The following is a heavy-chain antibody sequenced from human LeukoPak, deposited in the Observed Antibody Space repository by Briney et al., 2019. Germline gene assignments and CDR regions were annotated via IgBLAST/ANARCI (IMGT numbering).Heavy chain of an antibody. CDR3: ARGGYGGYADNWFDP. CDR1: GGSFSGYY. V-gene: IGHV4-34*01. Sequence: SETLSLTCAVYGGSFSGYYWSWIRQPPGKGLEWIGEINHSGSTNYNPSLKSRVTISVDTSKNQFSLKLSSVTAADTAVYYCARGGYGGYADNWFDPWGRGTLVTVSS. D-gene: IGHD5-12*01. CDR2: INHSGST. J-gene: IGHJ5*02.